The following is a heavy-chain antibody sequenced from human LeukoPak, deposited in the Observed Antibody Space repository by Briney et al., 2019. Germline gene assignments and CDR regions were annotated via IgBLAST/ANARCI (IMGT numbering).Heavy chain of an antibody. V-gene: IGHV3-21*01. D-gene: IGHD6-19*01. Sequence: PGGSLRLSCAASGFTFSSYSMNWVRQAPGKGLEWVSSISSSSSYIYYADSVKGRFTISRDNAKNSLYLQMNSLRAEDTAVYYCASTPVGGYSSGWYHFPRDYYYYYMDVWGKGTTVTVSS. CDR3: ASTPVGGYSSGWYHFPRDYYYYYMDV. CDR1: GFTFSSYS. CDR2: ISSSSSYI. J-gene: IGHJ6*03.